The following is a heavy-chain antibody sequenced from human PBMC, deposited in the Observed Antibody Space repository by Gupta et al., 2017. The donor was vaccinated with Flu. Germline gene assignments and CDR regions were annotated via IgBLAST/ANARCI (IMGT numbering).Heavy chain of an antibody. D-gene: IGHD4-17*01. Sequence: EVQLVESGGGLVHPGGSLQLPCAASGFTLRGFAMHWVRQASGKGLEWVGRIRSKANRYATAYAASVKGRFTISRDDSKNTAYLQMNSLKTEDTAVYYCASYDYGDYLSDYWGQGTLVTVSS. V-gene: IGHV3-73*02. CDR1: GFTLRGFA. CDR2: IRSKANRYAT. J-gene: IGHJ4*02. CDR3: ASYDYGDYLSDY.